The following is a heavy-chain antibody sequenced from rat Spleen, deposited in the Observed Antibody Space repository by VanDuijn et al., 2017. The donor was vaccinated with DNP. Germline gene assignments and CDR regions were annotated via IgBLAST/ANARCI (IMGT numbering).Heavy chain of an antibody. D-gene: IGHD4-4*01. V-gene: IGHV3-1*01. J-gene: IGHJ4*01. CDR1: GYSISRTY. CDR3: ASSVRVTSYYAMDA. Sequence: EVQLQESGPGLLKPSQSLSLTCSVTGYSISRTYWGWFRKFPGNKMEWIGHISYSGTTSYHPSLKSRISITRDTSKNQFFLHFSSVTTDETATYYCASSVRVTSYYAMDAWGQGVMVTVSS. CDR2: ISYSGTT.